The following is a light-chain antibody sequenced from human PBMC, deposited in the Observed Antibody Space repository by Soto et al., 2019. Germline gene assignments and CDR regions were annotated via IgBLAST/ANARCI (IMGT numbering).Light chain of an antibody. CDR2: LNSDGSH. CDR1: SGHSSYA. V-gene: IGLV4-69*01. CDR3: QTWGTGIRV. Sequence: QPVLTQSPSASASLGASVKLTCTLSSGHSSYAIAWHQQHPEEGPLYLMKLNSDGSHSKGDGIPDRFSGSSSGAERYLTISSLQSEDEADYYCQTWGTGIRVFGGGTKLTVL. J-gene: IGLJ2*01.